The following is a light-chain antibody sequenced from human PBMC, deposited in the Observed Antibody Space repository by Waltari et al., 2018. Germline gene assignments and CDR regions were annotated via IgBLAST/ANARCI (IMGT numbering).Light chain of an antibody. CDR2: EGN. Sequence: QSALTQPAPVSGSPGQSITMSCTGTSSYVWRYNIVSWYQQHPGKAPKLMIYEGNKRPSGVSNRFSGSKSGNTASLTISGLQAEDEADYYCCSYAGSSTFPYVFGTGTKVTVL. V-gene: IGLV2-23*03. CDR3: CSYAGSSTFPYV. J-gene: IGLJ1*01. CDR1: SSYVWRYNI.